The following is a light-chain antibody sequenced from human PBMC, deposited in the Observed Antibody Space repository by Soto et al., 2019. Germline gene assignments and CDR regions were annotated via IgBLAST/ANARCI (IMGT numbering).Light chain of an antibody. V-gene: IGKV3-20*01. CDR2: GAS. J-gene: IGKJ5*01. CDR1: QSVGSSY. CDR3: QQYGSNWPRVT. Sequence: EIVLTQSPGTLSLSPGERATLSCRASQSVGSSYLAWYQQKPGQAPRLLIYGASSRATGIPDRFSGSGSGTDFTLTISRLEPEDFAVYYCQQYGSNWPRVTFGQGTRLEIK.